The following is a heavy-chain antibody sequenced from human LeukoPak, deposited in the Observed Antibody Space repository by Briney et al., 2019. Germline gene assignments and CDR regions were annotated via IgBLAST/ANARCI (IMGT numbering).Heavy chain of an antibody. CDR1: GFTFSSYA. D-gene: IGHD3-3*01. V-gene: IGHV3-23*01. Sequence: GGSLRLSCAASGFTFSSYAMSWVRQAPGKGLEWVSAISSSGGSTYYEVSVKGRFTISRGNSKNTLYLQMNSLRAEDTAVYYCAKGGDTIFGVVIPNNWFDPWGQGTLVTVSS. CDR3: AKGGDTIFGVVIPNNWFDP. CDR2: ISSSGGST. J-gene: IGHJ5*02.